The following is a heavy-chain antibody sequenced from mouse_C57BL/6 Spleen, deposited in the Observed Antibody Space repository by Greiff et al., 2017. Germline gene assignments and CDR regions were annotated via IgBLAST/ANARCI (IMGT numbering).Heavy chain of an antibody. CDR3: ARRGSSGYGY. Sequence: VQLKQPGAELVKPGASVKMSCKASGYTFTSYWITWVKQRPGQGLEWIGDIYPGSGSTNYNETFKSKATLTVDTSSSTASMQLSSQTSEDSAVYNCARRGSSGYGYWGQGTTLTVSS. CDR2: IYPGSGST. CDR1: GYTFTSYW. V-gene: IGHV1-55*01. D-gene: IGHD3-2*02. J-gene: IGHJ2*01.